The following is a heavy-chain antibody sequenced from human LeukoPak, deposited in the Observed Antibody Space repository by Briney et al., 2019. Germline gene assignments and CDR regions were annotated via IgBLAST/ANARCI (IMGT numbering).Heavy chain of an antibody. J-gene: IGHJ6*03. D-gene: IGHD1-14*01. Sequence: ASVKVSCKACGGTFSSYAISWVRQAPGQGLEWMGWSSSYNGNTNYAQKLQGRITLTTDTSTSTAHVELRSLRSDDTAVYYCAKTAPGTNLGGYYYYMDVWGTGTTVTVSS. CDR3: AKTAPGTNLGGYYYYMDV. CDR2: SSSYNGNT. V-gene: IGHV1-18*01. CDR1: GGTFSSYA.